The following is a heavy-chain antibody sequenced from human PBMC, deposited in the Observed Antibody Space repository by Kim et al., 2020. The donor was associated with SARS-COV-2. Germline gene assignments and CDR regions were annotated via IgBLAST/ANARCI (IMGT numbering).Heavy chain of an antibody. Sequence: SETLSLICTVSGGSINNYYWSWIRQPPGKGLEWIGYIYYSGSTNYNPSLKSRVTISVDTSKNQFSLKLSSVTAADTAVYYCARDWSAYGDANWFDPWGQGTLVSVSS. CDR2: IYYSGST. J-gene: IGHJ5*02. V-gene: IGHV4-59*13. D-gene: IGHD4-17*01. CDR1: GGSINNYY. CDR3: ARDWSAYGDANWFDP.